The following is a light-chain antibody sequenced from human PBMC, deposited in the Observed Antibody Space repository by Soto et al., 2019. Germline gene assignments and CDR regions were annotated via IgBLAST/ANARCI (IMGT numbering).Light chain of an antibody. CDR1: ISDVSGYDY. J-gene: IGLJ1*01. CDR2: DVS. Sequence: QSVLIQPASVSGSPGQSITISCTGTISDVSGYDYVSWYQHYPGKAPKLLIYDVSNRPSGVSDRFSGSKSGNTASLTISGLQAEDEADYYCTSYTTSSTYVFGTGTKVTV. CDR3: TSYTTSSTYV. V-gene: IGLV2-14*03.